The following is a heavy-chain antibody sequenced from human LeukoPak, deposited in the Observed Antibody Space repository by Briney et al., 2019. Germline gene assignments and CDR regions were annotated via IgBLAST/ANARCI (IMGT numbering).Heavy chain of an antibody. CDR3: ARGPYGTPDWFDP. CDR1: GGSISSYY. J-gene: IGHJ5*02. CDR2: IYTSGST. Sequence: SETLSLTCTVSGGSISSYYWSWIRQPAGKGREWIGRIYTSGSTNYNPSLKSRVTISVDKSKNQFSLKLSSVTAADTAVYYCARGPYGTPDWFDPWGQGTLVTVSS. V-gene: IGHV4-4*07. D-gene: IGHD1-26*01.